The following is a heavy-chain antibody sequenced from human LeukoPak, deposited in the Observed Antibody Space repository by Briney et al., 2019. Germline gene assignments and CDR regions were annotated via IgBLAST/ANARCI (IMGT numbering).Heavy chain of an antibody. V-gene: IGHV1-69*04. CDR3: ARGLYSSGWYYFDY. D-gene: IGHD6-19*01. CDR2: IIPIFGIA. CDR1: GGTFSSYA. Sequence: ASVKVSCKASGGTFSSYAISWVRQAPGQGLEWMGRIIPIFGIANYAQKFQGRVTVTADKSTSTAYMELSSLRSEDTAVYYCARGLYSSGWYYFDYWGQGTLVTVSS. J-gene: IGHJ4*02.